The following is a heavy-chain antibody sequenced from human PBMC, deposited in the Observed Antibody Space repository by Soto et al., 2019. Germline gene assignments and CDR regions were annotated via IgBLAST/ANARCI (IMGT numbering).Heavy chain of an antibody. V-gene: IGHV4-59*01. J-gene: IGHJ6*03. CDR1: GGSISSYY. D-gene: IGHD3-3*01. CDR3: ARRATYYDFWSPPQGYYYMDV. CDR2: IYYSGST. Sequence: PSETLSLTCTVSGGSISSYYWSWIRQPPGKGLEWIGYIYYSGSTNYNPSLKSRVTISVDTSKNQFSLKLSSVTAADTAMYYCARRATYYDFWSPPQGYYYMDVWGKGTTVTVSS.